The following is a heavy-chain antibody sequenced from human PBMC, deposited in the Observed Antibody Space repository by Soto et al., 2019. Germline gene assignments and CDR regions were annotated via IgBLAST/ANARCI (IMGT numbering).Heavy chain of an antibody. CDR2: INHSGST. CDR3: ARAGETPKTYYYYYYMDV. Sequence: PSETLSLTCAVYGGSFSGYYWSWIRQPPGKGLEWIGEINHSGSTNYNPSLKSRVTISVDTSKNQFSLKLSSVTAADTAVYYCARAGETPKTYYYYYYMDVWGKGTTVTVSS. D-gene: IGHD7-27*01. V-gene: IGHV4-34*01. CDR1: GGSFSGYY. J-gene: IGHJ6*03.